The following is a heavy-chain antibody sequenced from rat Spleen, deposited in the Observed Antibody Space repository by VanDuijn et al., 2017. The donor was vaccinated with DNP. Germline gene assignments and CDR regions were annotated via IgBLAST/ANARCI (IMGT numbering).Heavy chain of an antibody. Sequence: EVLLQESGPGLVKPSQSLSLTCSVTGFSITNNFKWSWIRKFPGNKLEWMGYVTNAGSTDYNPSLKSRISITTDTSKNQFFLQLKSVATEDTATYCCARHWDYWGQGVMVTVSS. CDR2: VTNAGST. J-gene: IGHJ2*01. CDR3: ARHWDY. V-gene: IGHV3-3*01. CDR1: GFSITNNFK.